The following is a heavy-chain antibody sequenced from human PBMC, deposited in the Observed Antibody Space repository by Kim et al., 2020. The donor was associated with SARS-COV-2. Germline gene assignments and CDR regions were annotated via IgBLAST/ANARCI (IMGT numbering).Heavy chain of an antibody. J-gene: IGHJ4*02. CDR3: AGGVFTGGSHFEH. Sequence: YYADSLNGRSTFARDNSNNTLYLLMNSLVADATTVYYCAGGVFTGGSHFEHWGQGTLVTVSS. D-gene: IGHD2-8*02. V-gene: IGHV3-23*01.